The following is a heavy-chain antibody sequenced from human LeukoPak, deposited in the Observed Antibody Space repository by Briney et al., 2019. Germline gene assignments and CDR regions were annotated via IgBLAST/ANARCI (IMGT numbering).Heavy chain of an antibody. J-gene: IGHJ4*02. Sequence: ASVKVSCKASGYTFTSYGISWVRQAPGQGLEWMGWISAYNGNTNYTQKLQGRITMTTDTSTSTAYMELRSLRSDDTAVYYCARCTGGGSCYGVRYWGQGTLVTVSS. D-gene: IGHD2-15*01. CDR3: ARCTGGGSCYGVRY. CDR2: ISAYNGNT. CDR1: GYTFTSYG. V-gene: IGHV1-18*01.